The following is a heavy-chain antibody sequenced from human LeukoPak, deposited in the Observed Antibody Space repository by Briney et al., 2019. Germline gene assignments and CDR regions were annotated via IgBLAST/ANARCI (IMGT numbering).Heavy chain of an antibody. V-gene: IGHV4-4*02. CDR1: GGSISSSNW. D-gene: IGHD2-2*01. J-gene: IGHJ4*02. CDR3: ARGVVPAAPLDY. Sequence: SETLSLTCAVSGGSISSSNWWSWVRQPPGKGLEWFGEIYHSGSTNYNPSLKSRVTISVDTSKNQFSLKLSSVTAADTAVYYCARGVVPAAPLDYWGQGTLVTVSS. CDR2: IYHSGST.